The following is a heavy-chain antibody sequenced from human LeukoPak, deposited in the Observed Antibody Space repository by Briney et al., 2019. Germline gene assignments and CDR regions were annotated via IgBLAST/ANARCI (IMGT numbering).Heavy chain of an antibody. CDR3: AKENPVGGTNYFDY. Sequence: GGSLRLSCAASGFIFSTYAMSWVRQAPGKGLEWVSAITGSGDSTYYADSVKGRFTISRDNSKNTLSLQMNSLRAEDTAVYYCAKENPVGGTNYFDYWGQGTLVTVPS. V-gene: IGHV3-23*01. CDR2: ITGSGDST. CDR1: GFIFSTYA. J-gene: IGHJ4*02. D-gene: IGHD1-26*01.